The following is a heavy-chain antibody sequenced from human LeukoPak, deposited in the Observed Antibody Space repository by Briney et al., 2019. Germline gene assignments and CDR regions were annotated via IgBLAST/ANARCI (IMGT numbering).Heavy chain of an antibody. V-gene: IGHV4-39*07. J-gene: IGHJ6*03. CDR3: VVYYYYMDV. Sequence: SETLSLTCTVSGGSISSSSDYWNWIRQPPGKGLEWIGSVHYSGSTYYNPTLKSRVDISVDMSKSHLSLNLSSVTAADTAMYYGVVYYYYMDVWGRGTTVTVSS. CDR1: GGSISSSSDY. D-gene: IGHD3-3*01. CDR2: VHYSGST.